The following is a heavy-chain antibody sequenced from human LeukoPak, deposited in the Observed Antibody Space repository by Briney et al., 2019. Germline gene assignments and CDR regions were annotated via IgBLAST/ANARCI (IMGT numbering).Heavy chain of an antibody. J-gene: IGHJ4*02. CDR3: AKGLGAAGGKFDC. Sequence: GGSLRLSCAASGFTFSSYAMSWVRQAPGKGLEWVSAIRGSDSSTYYADSVKGRFTTSRDNSKNTLYLQMNSLRVQDTAVYYCAKGLGAAGGKFDCWGQGTLVTVSS. D-gene: IGHD6-13*01. CDR1: GFTFSSYA. CDR2: IRGSDSST. V-gene: IGHV3-23*01.